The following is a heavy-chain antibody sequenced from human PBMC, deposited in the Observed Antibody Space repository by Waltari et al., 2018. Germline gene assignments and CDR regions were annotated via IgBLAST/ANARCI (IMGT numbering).Heavy chain of an antibody. CDR3: AGKLGYCSGGSCYPFDY. CDR2: IIPILGIA. Sequence: QVQLVQSGAEVKKPGSSVKVSCKASGGTFSSYAISWVRQAPGQGLEWMGGIIPILGIANYGQKFQGRVTITADESTSTAYMELSSLRSEDTAVYYCAGKLGYCSGGSCYPFDYWGQGTLVTVSS. J-gene: IGHJ4*02. D-gene: IGHD2-15*01. CDR1: GGTFSSYA. V-gene: IGHV1-69*04.